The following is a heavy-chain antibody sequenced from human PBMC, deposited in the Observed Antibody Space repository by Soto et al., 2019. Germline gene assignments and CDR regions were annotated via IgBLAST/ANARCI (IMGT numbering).Heavy chain of an antibody. Sequence: GSLSLSCAASGFPFSTYWMHWVRQAPGKGPVWVSRINNDGSTTRYADSVKGRFTISRDNAKNTLYLQMNSLRAEDTAVYYCASQGLYYYGLDVWGQGTTVTAP. CDR3: ASQGLYYYGLDV. CDR2: INNDGSTT. CDR1: GFPFSTYW. J-gene: IGHJ6*02. V-gene: IGHV3-74*01.